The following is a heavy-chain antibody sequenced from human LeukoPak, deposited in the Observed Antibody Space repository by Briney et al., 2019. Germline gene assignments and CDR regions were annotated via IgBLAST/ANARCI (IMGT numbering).Heavy chain of an antibody. J-gene: IGHJ4*02. CDR1: GFTFSSYW. Sequence: PGGSLRLSCAASGFTFSSYWMSWVRQAPGKGLEWVANIKEDGSEKYYADSVKGRFTISRDNAKNSLHLQMNSLRAEDTAVYYCARWNWFPDYWGQGTLVTVSS. D-gene: IGHD1-7*01. CDR3: ARWNWFPDY. CDR2: IKEDGSEK. V-gene: IGHV3-7*01.